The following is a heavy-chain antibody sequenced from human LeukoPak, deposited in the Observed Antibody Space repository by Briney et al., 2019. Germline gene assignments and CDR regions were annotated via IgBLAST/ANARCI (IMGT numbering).Heavy chain of an antibody. CDR3: ARDFASGSYPGDY. D-gene: IGHD1-26*01. Sequence: GRSLRLSSAASGFTFSSYGMHWVRQAPGKGLEWVAVIWYDGSNKYYADSVKGRFTISRDNSKNTLYLQMNSLRAEDTAVYYCARDFASGSYPGDYWGQGTLVTVSS. J-gene: IGHJ4*02. V-gene: IGHV3-33*01. CDR2: IWYDGSNK. CDR1: GFTFSSYG.